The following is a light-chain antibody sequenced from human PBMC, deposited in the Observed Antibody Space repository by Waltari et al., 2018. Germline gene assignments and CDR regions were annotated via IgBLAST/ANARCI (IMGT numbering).Light chain of an antibody. CDR1: QGISNQ. Sequence: DIHLTQSPSSLSASVGYRVTITCRATQGISNQLAWFHQKPGKAPKPLNYAASSLQSWVPSRFSGSGSWTDFTLTISSLQPVDFATFYCQQYSRYPYTVSQGTKLEI. J-gene: IGKJ2*01. CDR3: QQYSRYPYT. V-gene: IGKV1-16*01. CDR2: AAS.